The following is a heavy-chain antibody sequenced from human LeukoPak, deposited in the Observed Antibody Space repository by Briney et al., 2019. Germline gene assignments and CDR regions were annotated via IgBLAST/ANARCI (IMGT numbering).Heavy chain of an antibody. CDR1: GFTVSSNY. CDR3: ARDHYYDSSGYSDY. V-gene: IGHV3-66*01. D-gene: IGHD3-22*01. Sequence: GGSLRLSCAASGFTVSSNYRSWVRQAPGKGLEWVSVIYSGGSTYYADSVKGRFTISRDNSKNTLYLQMNSLRAEDTAVYYCARDHYYDSSGYSDYWGQGTLVTVSS. CDR2: IYSGGST. J-gene: IGHJ4*02.